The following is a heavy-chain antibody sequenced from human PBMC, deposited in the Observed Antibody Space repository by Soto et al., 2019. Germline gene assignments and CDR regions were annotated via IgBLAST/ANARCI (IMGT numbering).Heavy chain of an antibody. D-gene: IGHD3-3*01. CDR1: GGSISSGGYY. J-gene: IGHJ6*02. V-gene: IGHV4-31*03. Sequence: PSETLSLTCTVSGGSISSGGYYWTWIRQHPGKGLEWIGYIYYSGSTYYNPSLKSRITISVDTSKNQFSLKLTSVTAADTAVYYCARGQRKEWFEAKYGMDVWGQGTTVT. CDR2: IYYSGST. CDR3: ARGQRKEWFEAKYGMDV.